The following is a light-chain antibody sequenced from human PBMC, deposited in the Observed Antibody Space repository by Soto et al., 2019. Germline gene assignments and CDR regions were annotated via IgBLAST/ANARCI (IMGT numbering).Light chain of an antibody. Sequence: QLVLTQPPSVSGAPGQRVTISCTGSSSNIGAGYDVHWYQQLPGTAPKLLIYGNSNRPSGVPDRFSGSKSGTSASLAITGLQAEDEADYYCQSYDSSVSKVVFCGGTKLTVL. V-gene: IGLV1-40*01. J-gene: IGLJ2*01. CDR1: SSNIGAGYD. CDR2: GNS. CDR3: QSYDSSVSKVV.